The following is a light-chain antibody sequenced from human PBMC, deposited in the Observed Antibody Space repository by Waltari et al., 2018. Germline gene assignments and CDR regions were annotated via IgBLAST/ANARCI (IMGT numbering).Light chain of an antibody. CDR3: QHYVRLPAT. J-gene: IGKJ1*01. CDR1: QSVGGT. Sequence: EIVLTQSPGTMSSSPGARATLSCRASQSVGGTLAWYQQIPGQAPRLLMYGTSLRAPGTPDRFSGTGSGTDFSLTISRLEPEDFAVYYCQHYVRLPATFGQGTKVEIK. CDR2: GTS. V-gene: IGKV3-20*01.